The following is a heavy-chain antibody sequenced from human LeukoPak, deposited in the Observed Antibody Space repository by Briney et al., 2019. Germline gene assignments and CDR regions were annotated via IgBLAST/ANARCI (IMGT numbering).Heavy chain of an antibody. D-gene: IGHD4-17*01. CDR3: ARDDYGDFTYSYYGMDV. CDR2: ISYDGRNK. V-gene: IGHV3-30*03. CDR1: GFTFSSYG. Sequence: GGSLRLSCAASGFTFSSYGMHWVRQAPGKGLEWVAVISYDGRNKYYADSVKGRFTISRDNSKNKLYLQMNSLRAEDSAVYYCARDDYGDFTYSYYGMDVWGQGTTVTVSS. J-gene: IGHJ6*02.